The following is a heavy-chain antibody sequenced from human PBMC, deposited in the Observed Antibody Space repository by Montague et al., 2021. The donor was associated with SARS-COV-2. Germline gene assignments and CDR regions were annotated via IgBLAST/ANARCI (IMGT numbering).Heavy chain of an antibody. Sequence: SETLSLTCTASGASISSSDWGWIRQPPGKGLEWIGYFYSVGSTDYNPSLKSRVTISRDTSKNQFSLKVRSVTAADTAIYYCARETMRADGFDNWGQGTMVTVSS. V-gene: IGHV4-59*12. CDR3: ARETMRADGFDN. CDR1: GASISSSD. CDR2: FYSVGST. D-gene: IGHD1-14*01. J-gene: IGHJ3*02.